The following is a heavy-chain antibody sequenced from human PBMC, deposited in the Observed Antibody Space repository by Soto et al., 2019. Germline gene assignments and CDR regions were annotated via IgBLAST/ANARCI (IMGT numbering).Heavy chain of an antibody. CDR3: AINVPGSTCRPDYWDFDL. V-gene: IGHV3-23*01. D-gene: IGHD3-10*02. J-gene: IGHJ2*01. Sequence: EVQLLESGGGLVQPGGSLRLSCAGSGFTFINFAMNWFRQAPGQGLAWVSTISGGGDAAFFADSVRGRFTISRDNSKDTVSLPMNRPGADDTAVYYCAINVPGSTCRPDYWDFDLWGRGTLVTVSS. CDR2: ISGGGDAA. CDR1: GFTFINFA.